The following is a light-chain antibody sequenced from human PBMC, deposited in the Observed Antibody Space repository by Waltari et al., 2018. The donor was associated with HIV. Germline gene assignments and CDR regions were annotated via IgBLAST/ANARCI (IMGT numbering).Light chain of an antibody. J-gene: IGLJ2*01. CDR1: KIGSKS. Sequence: SYVLTQPPSVSVPPGQTARITCGGNKIGSKSVHWYQQKTGQAPVLVVYDDSDRPSGIPERFSGSNSGNTATLTISRVEAGDEADYYCQVWDSSSDHVVFGGGTKLTVL. CDR2: DDS. V-gene: IGLV3-21*02. CDR3: QVWDSSSDHVV.